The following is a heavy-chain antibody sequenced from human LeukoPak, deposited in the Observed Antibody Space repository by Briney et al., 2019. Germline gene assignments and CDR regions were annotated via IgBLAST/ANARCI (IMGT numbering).Heavy chain of an antibody. CDR2: ISGTSTYI. D-gene: IGHD2-21*02. CDR3: ARDISFCVGDCYLDS. CDR1: GFTVSSNY. V-gene: IGHV3-21*01. J-gene: IGHJ5*01. Sequence: PGGSLRLSCAASGFTVSSNYMSWVRQAPGKGLEWVSSISGTSTYIYYADSVKGRFTISRDNAKNSLYLQMNSLRAEDTAVYYCARDISFCVGDCYLDSWGQGTLVTVPS.